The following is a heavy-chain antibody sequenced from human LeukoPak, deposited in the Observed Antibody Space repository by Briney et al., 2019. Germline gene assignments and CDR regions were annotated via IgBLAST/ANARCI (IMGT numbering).Heavy chain of an antibody. J-gene: IGHJ6*03. CDR2: MNPNSGNT. Sequence: GASVKVSCKASGYTFTSYDINWVRQATGQGLEWMGWMNPNSGNTGYEQKFQGRVTITRNTSISTAYMELSSLRSEDTAVYYCARGPSGAHNYYMDGWGKGTTVTVSS. V-gene: IGHV1-8*03. CDR3: ARGPSGAHNYYMDG. D-gene: IGHD1-26*01. CDR1: GYTFTSYD.